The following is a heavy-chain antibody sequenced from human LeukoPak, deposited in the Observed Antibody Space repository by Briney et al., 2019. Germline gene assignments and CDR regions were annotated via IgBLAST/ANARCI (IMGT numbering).Heavy chain of an antibody. Sequence: GGSLRLSCAASGFTFSSYAMSWVRQAPGKGLEWVAAIIGSGGNTYYADSVKGRFAIARDNSKNTLYLQMNSLRAEDTAVYYCAKVMDSLGYCTGGVCYRAIDFWGQGTLVTVSS. J-gene: IGHJ4*02. CDR3: AKVMDSLGYCTGGVCYRAIDF. CDR2: IIGSGGNT. D-gene: IGHD2-8*02. CDR1: GFTFSSYA. V-gene: IGHV3-23*01.